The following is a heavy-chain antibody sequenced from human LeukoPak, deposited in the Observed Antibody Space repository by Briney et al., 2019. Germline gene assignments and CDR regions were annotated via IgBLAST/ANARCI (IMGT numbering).Heavy chain of an antibody. CDR1: GGSVTSTNW. CDR2: VHLDGRT. V-gene: IGHV4-4*02. Sequence: SETLSLTCDVSGGSVTSTNWWTWFRQPPGKGLEWIGEVHLDGRTNYNPSLKSRLVMSADLPENHISLKLTSVTAADTTVYYCAREGGFYRPLDYSGQGTLVTVSS. D-gene: IGHD6-25*01. CDR3: AREGGFYRPLDY. J-gene: IGHJ4*02.